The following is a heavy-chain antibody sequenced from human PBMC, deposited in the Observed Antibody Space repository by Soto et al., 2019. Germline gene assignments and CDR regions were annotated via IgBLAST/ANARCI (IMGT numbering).Heavy chain of an antibody. D-gene: IGHD2-15*01. V-gene: IGHV3-13*04. CDR3: ARGQEVGAHFFDS. CDR1: GFTFSKFD. Sequence: LRLSCEASGFTFSKFDMHWVRQPTGKGLEWVSTIGISGDTYYAVSVKGRLTISRDNAKNSLSLQMNSLRAGDTALYFCARGQEVGAHFFDSWGQGTQVTVSS. CDR2: IGISGDT. J-gene: IGHJ4*02.